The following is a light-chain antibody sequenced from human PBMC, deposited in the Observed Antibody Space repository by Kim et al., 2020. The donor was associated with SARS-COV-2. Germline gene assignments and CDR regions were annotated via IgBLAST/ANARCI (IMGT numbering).Light chain of an antibody. J-gene: IGLJ2*01. CDR1: SSNIGASFD. V-gene: IGLV1-40*01. CDR2: RNN. Sequence: QRITISCTGRSSNIGASFDVHWYQQLPGTAPKLLLYRNNNRPSGVPDRFSASRSGTSASLAITGLQPEDEADYYCQSFDSSLSALLFGGGTKVTIL. CDR3: QSFDSSLSALL.